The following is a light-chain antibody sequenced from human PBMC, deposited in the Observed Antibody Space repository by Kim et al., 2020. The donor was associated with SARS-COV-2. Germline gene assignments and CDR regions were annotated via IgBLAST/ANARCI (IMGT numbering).Light chain of an antibody. CDR1: NIGSKS. J-gene: IGLJ3*02. CDR3: QVWDSSSDHPV. V-gene: IGLV3-21*04. Sequence: LTQPPSVSVAPGKTARITCGGNNIGSKSVHWYQQKPGQAPVLVIYYDSDRPSGIPERFSGSNSGNTTTLTISRVEAGDEADYYCQVWDSSSDHPVFG. CDR2: YDS.